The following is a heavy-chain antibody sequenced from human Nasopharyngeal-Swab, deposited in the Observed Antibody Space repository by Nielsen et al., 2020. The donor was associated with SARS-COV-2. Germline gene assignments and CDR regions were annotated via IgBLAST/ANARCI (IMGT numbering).Heavy chain of an antibody. CDR1: GGTFSSYA. Sequence: SVKVSCKASGGTFSSYAISWVRQAPGQGLEWMGGIIPIFGTANYAQTFQGRVTITADESTSTAYMELSSLRSEDTAVYYCASVREVRAGWFDPWGQGTLVTVSS. D-gene: IGHD3-10*01. J-gene: IGHJ5*02. V-gene: IGHV1-69*13. CDR2: IIPIFGTA. CDR3: ASVREVRAGWFDP.